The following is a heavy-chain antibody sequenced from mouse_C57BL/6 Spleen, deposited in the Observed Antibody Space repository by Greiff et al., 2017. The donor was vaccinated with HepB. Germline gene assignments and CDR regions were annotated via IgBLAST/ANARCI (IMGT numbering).Heavy chain of an antibody. Sequence: EVQLQQSGPELVKPGASVKIPCKASGYTFTDYNMDWVKQSHGKSLEWIGDINPNNGGTIYNQKFKGKATLTVDKSSSTAYMELRSLTSEDTAVYYCARLGIYDGYYDGFYYAMDYWGQGTSVTVSS. CDR1: GYTFTDYN. D-gene: IGHD2-3*01. V-gene: IGHV1-18*01. CDR2: INPNNGGT. J-gene: IGHJ4*01. CDR3: ARLGIYDGYYDGFYYAMDY.